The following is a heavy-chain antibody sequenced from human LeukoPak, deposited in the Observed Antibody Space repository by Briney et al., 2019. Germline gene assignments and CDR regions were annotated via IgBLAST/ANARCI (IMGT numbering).Heavy chain of an antibody. CDR1: GFTFSSYI. Sequence: GGSLRLSCAASGFTFSSYIMSWVRQAPGKGLEWVGHIKGKTDGGTTDYAAPVQGRFTISRDDSKNTLYLQMNSLKTEDTAVYYCTTGTWIQLWLADYWGQGTLVTVSS. V-gene: IGHV3-15*01. D-gene: IGHD5-18*01. J-gene: IGHJ4*02. CDR2: IKGKTDGGTT. CDR3: TTGTWIQLWLADY.